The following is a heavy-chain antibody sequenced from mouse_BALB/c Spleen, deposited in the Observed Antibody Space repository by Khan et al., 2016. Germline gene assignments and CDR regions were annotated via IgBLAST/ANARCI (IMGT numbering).Heavy chain of an antibody. CDR1: GYSITSGYG. V-gene: IGHV3-2*02. CDR2: ISYSGST. J-gene: IGHJ2*01. CDR3: ARTARIKH. Sequence: EVQLQESGPGLVKPSQSLSLTCTVTGYSITSGYGWNWIRQFPGNKLEWIGYISYSGSTNYNPSLKSRIPITRDTSKNQFFLQLNSVTTEDTAAYYCARTARIKHWGQGTTLTVSS. D-gene: IGHD1-2*01.